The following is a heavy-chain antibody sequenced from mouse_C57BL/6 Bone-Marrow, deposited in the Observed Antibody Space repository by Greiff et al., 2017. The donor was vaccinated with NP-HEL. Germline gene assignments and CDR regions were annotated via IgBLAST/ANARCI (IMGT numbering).Heavy chain of an antibody. Sequence: QVQLKQSGAELARPGASVKLSCKASGYTFTSYGISWVKQRTGQGLEWIGEIYPRSGNTYYNEKFKGKATLTADKSSSTAYMELRSLTSEDSAVYFCARRGGGRSYWGQGTTLTVSS. D-gene: IGHD1-1*02. CDR2: IYPRSGNT. CDR3: ARRGGGRSY. CDR1: GYTFTSYG. J-gene: IGHJ2*01. V-gene: IGHV1-81*01.